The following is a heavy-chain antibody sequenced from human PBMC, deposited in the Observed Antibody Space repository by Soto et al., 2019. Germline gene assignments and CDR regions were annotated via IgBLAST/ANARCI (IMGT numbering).Heavy chain of an antibody. CDR3: AEGGSISVCGTGGAVDY. V-gene: IGHV3-9*01. CDR1: GFTFDDYA. J-gene: IGHJ4*02. D-gene: IGHD6-19*01. CDR2: ISWNSGSI. Sequence: EVQLVESGGGLVQPGRSLRLSCAASGFTFDDYAMHWVRQAPGKGLEWVSGISWNSGSIGYADSVKGRFTISRDNAKNSLYLQMNSLRADDTALYSCAEGGSISVCGTGGAVDYWGQGTLVTVSS.